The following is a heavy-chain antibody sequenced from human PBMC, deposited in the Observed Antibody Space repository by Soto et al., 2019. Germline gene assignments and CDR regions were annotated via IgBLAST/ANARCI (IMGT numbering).Heavy chain of an antibody. CDR2: ITGSGVST. CDR1: GFTFSSYN. Sequence: GGSLRLSCAASGFTFSSYNLNWVRQAPGQGLEWVSTITGSGVSTYYADSVKGRFTISRDNSKDRLYLQMNSLRADDTAVYYCAKGTEDDAFDIWGQGTMVTVSS. J-gene: IGHJ3*02. V-gene: IGHV3-23*01. CDR3: AKGTEDDAFDI.